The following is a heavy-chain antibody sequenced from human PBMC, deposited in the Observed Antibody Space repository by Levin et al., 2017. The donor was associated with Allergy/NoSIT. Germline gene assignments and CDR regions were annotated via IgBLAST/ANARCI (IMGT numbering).Heavy chain of an antibody. V-gene: IGHV3-30*04. CDR1: GFTFSSYA. Sequence: GESLKISCAASGFTFSSYAMHWVRQAPGKGLEWVAVISYDGRNKYYTDSVKGRFTISRDNSKNTLYLQMYSLRAEDTAVYYCARDWLRYFDWLLGGMDVWGQGTTVTVSS. D-gene: IGHD3-9*01. J-gene: IGHJ6*02. CDR3: ARDWLRYFDWLLGGMDV. CDR2: ISYDGRNK.